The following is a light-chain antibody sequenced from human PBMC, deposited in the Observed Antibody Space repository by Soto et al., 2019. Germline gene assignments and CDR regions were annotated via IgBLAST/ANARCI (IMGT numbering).Light chain of an antibody. CDR3: MQSIKFPYT. J-gene: IGKJ2*01. CDR2: EVS. V-gene: IGKV2D-29*01. Sequence: EIVMTQTPLFLSVTPGQPASISCSSTQSLLHSDGKTYFSWFLQQAGQPPQLLIYEVSNRFSGVSDRLSGRGSGTDFTLKISRVEADDVGIYYCMQSIKFPYTFGQGTKLEIK. CDR1: QSLLHSDGKTY.